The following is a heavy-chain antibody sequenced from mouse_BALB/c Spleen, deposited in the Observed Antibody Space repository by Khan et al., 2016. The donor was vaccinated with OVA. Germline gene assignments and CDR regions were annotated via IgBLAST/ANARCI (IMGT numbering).Heavy chain of an antibody. J-gene: IGHJ4*01. CDR2: IAPGSGST. Sequence: DLVKPRASVKLSCKASGYTFTSYWINWIKQRPGQGLEWIGRIAPGSGSTDYNEMFKGKATLTVDTSSSPVYIQLSSLSSEDSAVYFCARENYYGSSCYAMDYWGQGTSVTVSS. CDR3: ARENYYGSSCYAMDY. V-gene: IGHV1S41*01. D-gene: IGHD1-1*01. CDR1: GYTFTSYW.